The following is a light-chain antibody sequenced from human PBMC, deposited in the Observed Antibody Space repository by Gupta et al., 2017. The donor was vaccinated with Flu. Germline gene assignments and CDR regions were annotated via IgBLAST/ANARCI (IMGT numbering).Light chain of an antibody. J-gene: IGLJ3*02. CDR3: QVWDPISEHRV. Sequence: GQTAKITCGGNDIRSKMVHWYQQKPGRAPVLVVNDDSDRPSGVPERFSGSNSGNTATLTITRVEPGDEADYYCQVWDPISEHRVFGGGTKLTVL. CDR2: DDS. CDR1: DIRSKM. V-gene: IGLV3-21*02.